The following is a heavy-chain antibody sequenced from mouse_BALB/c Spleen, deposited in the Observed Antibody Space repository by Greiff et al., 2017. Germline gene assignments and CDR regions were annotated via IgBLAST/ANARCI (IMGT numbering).Heavy chain of an antibody. J-gene: IGHJ3*01. CDR2: ISYDGSN. Sequence: VQLQQSGPGLVKPSQSLSLTCSVTGYSITSGYYWNWIRQFPGNKLEWMGYISYDGSNNYNPSLKNRISITRDTSKNQFFLKLNSVTTEDTATYYCARAMITGFAYWGQGTLVTVSA. CDR3: ARAMITGFAY. D-gene: IGHD2-4*01. V-gene: IGHV3-6*02. CDR1: GYSITSGYY.